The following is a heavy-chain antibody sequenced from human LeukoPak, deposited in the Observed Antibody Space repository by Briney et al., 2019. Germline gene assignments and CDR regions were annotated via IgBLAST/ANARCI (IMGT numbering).Heavy chain of an antibody. V-gene: IGHV3-74*01. CDR1: GFIFSSYW. J-gene: IGHJ6*03. CDR3: GRVRGDYYMDV. CDR2: ITSDGSST. D-gene: IGHD2-15*01. Sequence: GGSLRLSCAASGFIFSSYWMHWVRQAPGQGLVWVSRITSDGSSTTYADYVKGRFTISRDNAKNTPYLQMNSRRSEDTAVYYCGRVRGDYYMDVWGKGTTVTVSS.